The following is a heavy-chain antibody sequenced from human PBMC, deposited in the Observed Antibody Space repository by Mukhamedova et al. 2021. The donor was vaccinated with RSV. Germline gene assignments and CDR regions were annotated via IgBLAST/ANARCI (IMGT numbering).Heavy chain of an antibody. CDR2: IYPHDSDT. CDR3: VTLKRWGVISPYSDY. D-gene: IGHD3-10*01. V-gene: IGHV5-51*01. Sequence: EYMGNIYPHDSDTRCGPSFQGQVTISADKSINTAFLQWHSLKASDTAMYYCVTLKRWGVISPYSDYWGQGTLVTVSS. J-gene: IGHJ4*02.